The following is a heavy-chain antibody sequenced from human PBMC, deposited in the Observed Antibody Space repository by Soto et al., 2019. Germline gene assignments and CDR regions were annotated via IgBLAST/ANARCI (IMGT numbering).Heavy chain of an antibody. Sequence: VQLVESGGGSVQPGGSLRLSCAASGFTFSTFSMNWVRQAPGRGLEWISYISGGGRPISYADSVKGRFTISRDNAKNSLYLQMDSLTDEDTAVYYCARDLCCAFDSWGQGTLVTVSS. CDR3: ARDLCCAFDS. D-gene: IGHD2-2*01. CDR2: ISGGGRPI. CDR1: GFTFSTFS. V-gene: IGHV3-48*02. J-gene: IGHJ4*02.